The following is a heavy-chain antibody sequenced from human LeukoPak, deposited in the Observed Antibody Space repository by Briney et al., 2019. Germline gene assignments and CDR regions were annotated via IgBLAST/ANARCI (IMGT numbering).Heavy chain of an antibody. D-gene: IGHD5-12*01. V-gene: IGHV3-74*01. CDR1: RFTFSSYV. J-gene: IGHJ4*02. Sequence: GGSLRLSCTASRFTFSSYVMSWLRQAPGKGLVWVSRINSDGSSTSYADSVKGRFTISRDNAKNTLYLQMNSLRAEDTAVYYCARDLSGSNDYWGQGTLVTVSS. CDR3: ARDLSGSNDY. CDR2: INSDGSST.